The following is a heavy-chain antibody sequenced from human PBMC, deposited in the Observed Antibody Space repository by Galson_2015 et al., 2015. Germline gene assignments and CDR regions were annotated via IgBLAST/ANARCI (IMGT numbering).Heavy chain of an antibody. V-gene: IGHV3-30*18. CDR3: AKEYCGGDCRSSHFDY. Sequence: SLRLSCAASGFTFSSYGMHWVRQAPGKGLEWVAVISYDGSNKYYADSVKGRFTISRDNSKNTLYLQMNSLRAEDTAVYYCAKEYCGGDCRSSHFDYWGQGTLVTVSS. CDR1: GFTFSSYG. CDR2: ISYDGSNK. D-gene: IGHD2-21*02. J-gene: IGHJ4*02.